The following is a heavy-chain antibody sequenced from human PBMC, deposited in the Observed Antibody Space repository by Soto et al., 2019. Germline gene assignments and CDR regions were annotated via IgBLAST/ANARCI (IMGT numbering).Heavy chain of an antibody. CDR1: GYTFTNYG. Sequence: QVPLMQSGAEVKKPGASVKVSCKSSGYTFTNYGITWVRQAPGQGLEWMGWVGAYNGNTNYEEKFQARVTMSRDTSTSTAYMELRSLRSDDTAVYYCARGYGDYIRAVDYWGQGTLVTVSS. V-gene: IGHV1-18*01. CDR2: VGAYNGNT. J-gene: IGHJ4*02. D-gene: IGHD4-17*01. CDR3: ARGYGDYIRAVDY.